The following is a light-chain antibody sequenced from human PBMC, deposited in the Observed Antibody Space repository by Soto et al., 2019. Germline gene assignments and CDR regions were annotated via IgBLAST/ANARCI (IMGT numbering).Light chain of an antibody. CDR3: QQFGSSGPAT. V-gene: IGKV3-20*01. CDR2: GAS. CDR1: RSVTRSY. Sequence: EIVLTQSPGTVSLSPGERATLSCRASRSVTRSYFAWYQQEPGQAPRLLIYGASSRATGVPDRFSGSGSGTDFSLTISRLEPEDFAVYYCQQFGSSGPATFGQGTKVEIK. J-gene: IGKJ1*01.